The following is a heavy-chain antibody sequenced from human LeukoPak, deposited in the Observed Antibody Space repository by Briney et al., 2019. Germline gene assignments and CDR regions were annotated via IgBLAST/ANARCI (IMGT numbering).Heavy chain of an antibody. D-gene: IGHD4-17*01. CDR1: GYTFTSYD. V-gene: IGHV1-8*01. J-gene: IGHJ6*02. CDR2: MSPNSGDT. Sequence: ASVTVSCTASGYTFTSYDFNWVRQATGQRPEWMGWMSPNSGDTGYAQKLQDRVTMTRNTSISTAYMELSSLRSDDTAVYYCARDTDYYYGMDVWGQGITVTVSS. CDR3: ARDTDYYYGMDV.